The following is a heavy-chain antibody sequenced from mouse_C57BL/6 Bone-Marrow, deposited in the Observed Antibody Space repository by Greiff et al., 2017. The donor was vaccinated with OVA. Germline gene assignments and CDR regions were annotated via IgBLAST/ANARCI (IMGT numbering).Heavy chain of an antibody. CDR1: GYTFTSYG. Sequence: VKLQESGAELARPGASVKLSCKASGYTFTSYGISWVKQRTGQGLEWIGEIYPRSGNTYYNEKFKGKATLTADKSSSTAYMELRSLTSEDSAVYFCANWDWFAYWGQGTLVTVSA. D-gene: IGHD4-1*02. CDR3: ANWDWFAY. J-gene: IGHJ3*01. CDR2: IYPRSGNT. V-gene: IGHV1-81*01.